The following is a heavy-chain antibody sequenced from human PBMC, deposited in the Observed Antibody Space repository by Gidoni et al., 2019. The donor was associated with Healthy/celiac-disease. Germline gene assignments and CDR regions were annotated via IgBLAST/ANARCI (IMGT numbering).Heavy chain of an antibody. D-gene: IGHD2-21*02. V-gene: IGHV3-23*01. J-gene: IGHJ4*02. CDR2: ISGSGGST. Sequence: EVKLLESGGGLVQPGGSLRLACAAAGLPVSSYAMSWVRQAPGKGLEWVSAISGSGGSTYYADSVKGRFTISRDNSKDTLYLQMNSLRAEDTAVYYCAKSVVVTAIPNYCDSWGQGTLVTVSS. CDR3: AKSVVVTAIPNYCDS. CDR1: GLPVSSYA.